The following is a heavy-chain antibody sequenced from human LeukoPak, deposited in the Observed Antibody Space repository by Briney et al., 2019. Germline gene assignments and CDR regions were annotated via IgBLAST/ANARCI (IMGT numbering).Heavy chain of an antibody. J-gene: IGHJ4*02. CDR2: ISRSSRHV. CDR3: AKDLLAAAGRGGY. D-gene: IGHD6-13*01. CDR1: GFTFSDYS. V-gene: IGHV3-21*01. Sequence: GGSLRLSCAASGFTFSDYSMNWVRQAPGKGLEWVSSISRSSRHVYYAGSVKGRFTISRDNSKNTLYLQMNSLRAEDTAVYYCAKDLLAAAGRGGYWGQGTLVTVSS.